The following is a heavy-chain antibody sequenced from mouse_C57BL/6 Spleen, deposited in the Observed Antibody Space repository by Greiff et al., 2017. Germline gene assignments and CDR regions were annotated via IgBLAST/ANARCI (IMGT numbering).Heavy chain of an antibody. CDR2: IDPSDSYT. Sequence: QVQLKQPGAELVKPGASVKLSCKASGYTFTSYWMQWVKQRPGQGLEWIGEIDPSDSYTNYNQKFKGKATLTVDTSSSTAYMQRSSLTSEDSAVYYCARGGVTTDFDVWGTGTTVTVSS. CDR3: ARGGVTTDFDV. D-gene: IGHD2-2*01. J-gene: IGHJ1*03. V-gene: IGHV1-50*01. CDR1: GYTFTSYW.